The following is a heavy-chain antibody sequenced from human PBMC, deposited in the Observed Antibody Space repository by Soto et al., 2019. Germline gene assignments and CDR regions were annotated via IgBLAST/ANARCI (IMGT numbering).Heavy chain of an antibody. CDR1: GGSISNYY. J-gene: IGHJ4*02. D-gene: IGHD3-22*01. CDR3: ARWVYDSSGRPFDY. V-gene: IGHV4-59*01. Sequence: SETLSLTCTVSGGSISNYYWSWVRQPPGKGLEWIGYIYDSGSTNYNPSLKSRVTISVDTSKNQFSLRLTSVTAADTAVYYCARWVYDSSGRPFDYWGQGTLVTVSS. CDR2: IYDSGST.